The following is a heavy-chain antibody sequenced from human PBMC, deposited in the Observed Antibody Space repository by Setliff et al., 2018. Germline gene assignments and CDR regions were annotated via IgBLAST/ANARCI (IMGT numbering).Heavy chain of an antibody. CDR3: ARRVVSTAMRYYFDY. V-gene: IGHV5-51*01. CDR2: IFPTNSKV. D-gene: IGHD2-2*01. J-gene: IGHJ4*02. Sequence: HGESLKISCKASGYSFSTFSIGWVRQMPGRGLEWMGVIFPTNSKVTYSPSFQGQVTISADNSFSTAFLQWRSLKASDTAMYYCARRVVSTAMRYYFDYWGQGTLVTVSS. CDR1: GYSFSTFS.